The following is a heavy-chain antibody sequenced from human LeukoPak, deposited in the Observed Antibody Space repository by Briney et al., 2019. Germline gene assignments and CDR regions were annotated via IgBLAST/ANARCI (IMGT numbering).Heavy chain of an antibody. D-gene: IGHD3-10*01. CDR3: ARDLTVRGVIKDFDY. V-gene: IGHV3-21*01. J-gene: IGHJ4*02. Sequence: GGSLRLSCAASGFTFSSYSMNWVRQAPGNGLEWVSSISSSSSYIYYADSVKGRFTISRDNAKNSLYLQMNSLRAEDTAVYYCARDLTVRGVIKDFDYWGQGTLVTVSS. CDR1: GFTFSSYS. CDR2: ISSSSSYI.